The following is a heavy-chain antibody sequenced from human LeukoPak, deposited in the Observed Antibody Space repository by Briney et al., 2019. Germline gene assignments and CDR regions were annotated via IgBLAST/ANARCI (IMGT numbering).Heavy chain of an antibody. Sequence: GGSLKLSCAASGFTFSSYAMHWVRQAPGKGLEWVAVISYDGSNKYYADSVKGRFTISRDNSKNTLYLQMNSLRAEDTAVYYCGGGVPAYWGQGTLVTVSS. J-gene: IGHJ4*02. CDR3: GGGVPAY. D-gene: IGHD3-16*01. CDR2: ISYDGSNK. V-gene: IGHV3-30-3*01. CDR1: GFTFSSYA.